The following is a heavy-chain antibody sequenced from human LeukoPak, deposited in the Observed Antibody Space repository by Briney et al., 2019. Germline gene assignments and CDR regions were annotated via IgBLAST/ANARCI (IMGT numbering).Heavy chain of an antibody. J-gene: IGHJ4*02. D-gene: IGHD5-18*01. CDR3: AKLPAPEGYDYGSIDY. CDR1: GFTFSTYG. CDR2: ISYDGSNK. Sequence: GGSLRLSCAASGFTFSTYGKHWVRQAPGKGLEWVAVISYDGSNKHYADSVKGRFTISRDNSKNTLFLQMNSLRAEDTAVYYCAKLPAPEGYDYGSIDYWGQGTLVTVSS. V-gene: IGHV3-30*18.